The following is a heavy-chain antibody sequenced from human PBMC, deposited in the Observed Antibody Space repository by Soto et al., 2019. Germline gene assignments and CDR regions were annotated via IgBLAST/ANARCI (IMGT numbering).Heavy chain of an antibody. Sequence: QVQLVQSGAEVKKPGSSVKVSCKASGGTFRNLAINWVRQAPGQGLEWMGGFIPIIGGGINAQKFQGRVTITSDESTSTAYMELSSLKSEDTAMYFCARRSVSPPNAFDFWGQGTMVTVSS. J-gene: IGHJ3*01. CDR1: GGTFRNLA. CDR2: FIPIIGGG. V-gene: IGHV1-69*01. CDR3: ARRSVSPPNAFDF.